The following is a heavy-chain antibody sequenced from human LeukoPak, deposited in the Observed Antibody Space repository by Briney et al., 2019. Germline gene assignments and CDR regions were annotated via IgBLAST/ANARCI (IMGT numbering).Heavy chain of an antibody. CDR1: GYTLTDYY. D-gene: IGHD3-22*01. V-gene: IGHV1-2*02. Sequence: GASVKVSCKASGYTLTDYYMHWVRQAPGQGLEWMGWINPNSGGTNYAQKFQGRVTMTRDTSISTAYMELSRLTSDDTAVYYCARGYYDSSDFEYFHHWGQGTLVTVSS. CDR3: ARGYYDSSDFEYFHH. J-gene: IGHJ1*01. CDR2: INPNSGGT.